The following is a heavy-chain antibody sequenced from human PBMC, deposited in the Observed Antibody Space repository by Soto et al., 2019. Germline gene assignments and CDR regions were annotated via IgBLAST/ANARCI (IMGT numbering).Heavy chain of an antibody. J-gene: IGHJ4*02. CDR1: GFRYNNYA. V-gene: IGHV3-23*01. CDR2: ISTAVGAT. Sequence: EVHLLESGGGLVQPGGSLRLSCAASGFRYNNYAMGWVRQAPGKGLEWVSSISTAVGATYYADSVKGRFTISRDDSTDTLYLQMNSLRAEDTAVYYCAKDRTVAARNFDYWGQGTLVTVSS. D-gene: IGHD6-6*01. CDR3: AKDRTVAARNFDY.